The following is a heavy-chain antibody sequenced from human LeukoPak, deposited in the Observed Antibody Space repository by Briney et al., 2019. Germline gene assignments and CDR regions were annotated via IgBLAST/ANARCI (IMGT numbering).Heavy chain of an antibody. Sequence: ASVKVSCKASGYTFTSYGISWVRQAPGQGLEWMGWISAYNGNTNYAQRLQGRVTMTTDTSTSTACMELRSLRSDDTAVYYCARDFDQYSGRFGGFGHDFWGQGTLVTVSS. D-gene: IGHD1-26*01. CDR3: ARDFDQYSGRFGGFGHDF. CDR1: GYTFTSYG. V-gene: IGHV1-18*01. J-gene: IGHJ4*02. CDR2: ISAYNGNT.